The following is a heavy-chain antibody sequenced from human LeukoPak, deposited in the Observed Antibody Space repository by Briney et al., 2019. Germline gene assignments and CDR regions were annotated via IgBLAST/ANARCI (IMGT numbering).Heavy chain of an antibody. CDR2: ISSSSSTI. CDR3: ARDPGDYLFWYYYYMDV. Sequence: GGSLRLSCAASGFTFSSYSMNWVRQAPGKGLEWVSYISSSSSTIYYADSVKGRFTISRDNAKNSLCLQMNSLRAEDTAVYYCARDPGDYLFWYYYYMDVWGKGTTVTVSS. V-gene: IGHV3-48*01. CDR1: GFTFSSYS. D-gene: IGHD4-17*01. J-gene: IGHJ6*03.